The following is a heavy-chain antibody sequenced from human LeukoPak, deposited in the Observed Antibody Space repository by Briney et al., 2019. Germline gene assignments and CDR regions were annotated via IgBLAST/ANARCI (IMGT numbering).Heavy chain of an antibody. V-gene: IGHV3-21*01. D-gene: IGHD2-15*01. CDR2: ISSSSSYI. CDR1: GFTFSSYS. J-gene: IGHJ4*02. CDR3: ASAPSLGYCSGGSCYPQDY. Sequence: GGSLRLSCAASGFTFSSYSMNWVRQAPGKGLEWVSSISSSSSYIYYADSVKGRFTISRDNAKNSLYLQMNSLRADDTAVYYCASAPSLGYCSGGSCYPQDYWGQGTLVTVSS.